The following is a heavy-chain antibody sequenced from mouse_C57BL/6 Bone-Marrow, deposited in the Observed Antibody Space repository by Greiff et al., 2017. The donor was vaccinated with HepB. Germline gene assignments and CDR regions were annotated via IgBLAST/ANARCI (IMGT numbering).Heavy chain of an antibody. CDR1: GFTFSDYG. D-gene: IGHD1-1*01. CDR3: ARDTVYYFDY. CDR2: ISSGSSTI. Sequence: EVQLVESGGGLVKPGGSLKLSCAASGFTFSDYGVHWVRQAPEKGLEWVAYISSGSSTIYYADTVKGRFTISRDNAKNTLFLQMTSLRSEDTAMYYCARDTVYYFDYWGQGTTLTVSS. V-gene: IGHV5-17*01. J-gene: IGHJ2*01.